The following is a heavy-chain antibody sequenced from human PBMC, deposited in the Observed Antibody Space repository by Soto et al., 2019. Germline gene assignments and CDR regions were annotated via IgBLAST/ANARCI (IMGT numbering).Heavy chain of an antibody. CDR3: ANAQPGFCGGGRCSSIGEDF. CDR1: GASITSGNYY. V-gene: IGHV4-39*01. J-gene: IGHJ4*02. Sequence: SETLSLTCTVSGASITSGNYYWGWIRQPPGKGLQWIGSSSYTGNTYFNPSLRSRVTISFDTSKNQFSLRLTSVTAADTAVYYCANAQPGFCGGGRCSSIGEDFWGQGTLVTVSS. D-gene: IGHD2-15*01. CDR2: SSYTGNT.